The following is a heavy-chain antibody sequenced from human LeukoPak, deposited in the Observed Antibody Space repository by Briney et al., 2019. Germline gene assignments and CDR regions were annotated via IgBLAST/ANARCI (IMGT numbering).Heavy chain of an antibody. Sequence: PGRSLRLSCAASGFTFSSYGMHWVRQAPGKGLEWVAVISYDGSNKYYADSVKGRFTISRDNAKNTLYLQMNSLRAEDTAVYYCARDPGDFWSGYYFDYWGQGTLVTVSS. D-gene: IGHD3-3*01. J-gene: IGHJ4*02. CDR1: GFTFSSYG. V-gene: IGHV3-30*03. CDR3: ARDPGDFWSGYYFDY. CDR2: ISYDGSNK.